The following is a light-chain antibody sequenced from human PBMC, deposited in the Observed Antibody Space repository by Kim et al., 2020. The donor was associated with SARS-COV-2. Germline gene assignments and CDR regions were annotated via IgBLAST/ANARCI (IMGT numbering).Light chain of an antibody. CDR2: AAS. CDR3: QQLNSYPRLT. V-gene: IGKV1-9*01. CDR1: QGISSY. Sequence: DIQLTQSPSFLSASVGDRVTITCRASQGISSYLAWYQQKPGKAPKLLIYAASTLQSGVPSRFSGSGSETEFTLTISSLQPEDFATYYCQQLNSYPRLTFGGGTKLEI. J-gene: IGKJ4*01.